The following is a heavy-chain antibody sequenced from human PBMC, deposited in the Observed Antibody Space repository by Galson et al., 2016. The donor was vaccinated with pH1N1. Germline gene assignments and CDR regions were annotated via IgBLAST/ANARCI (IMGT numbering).Heavy chain of an antibody. CDR1: GFTFSNYA. J-gene: IGHJ4*02. D-gene: IGHD6-13*01. V-gene: IGHV3-23*01. CDR2: ISGGGSST. CDR3: AKGSAVGQPHYFDY. Sequence: SLRLSCAASGFTFSNYAMSWVRQAPGKGLEWVSAISGGGSSTYYVDSVKGRFTISRDNSKNTLYLQMNSLRAEDTAVYYCAKGSAVGQPHYFDYWGQGTLVTVSS.